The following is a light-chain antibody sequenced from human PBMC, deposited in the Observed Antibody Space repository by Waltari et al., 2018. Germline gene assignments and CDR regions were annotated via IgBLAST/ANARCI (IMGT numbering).Light chain of an antibody. V-gene: IGLV2-23*01. J-gene: IGLJ1*01. CDR1: SRDVGSYNP. CDR2: EGS. CDR3: CSYAGGSTYV. Sequence: QSALTQPASVSGSPGQSITLSCTATSRDVGSYNPLSWYQQHPGKAPKLMIYEGSKRPSGVSNRFSGSKSGNTASLTISGLQAEDEADYYCCSYAGGSTYVFGTGTKVTVL.